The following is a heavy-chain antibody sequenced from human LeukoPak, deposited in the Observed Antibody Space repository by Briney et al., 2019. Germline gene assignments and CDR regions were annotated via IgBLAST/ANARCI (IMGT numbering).Heavy chain of an antibody. CDR3: ARDPSPIDY. CDR2: IHTIGST. Sequence: SEILSLTCTVSGGSISSYYWSWIRQPAGKGREWIGRIHTIGSTNYNPSLKSRVTISVDTSKNPFSLKLSSVTAADTAVYYCARDPSPIDYWGQGTLVTVSS. V-gene: IGHV4-4*07. J-gene: IGHJ4*02. CDR1: GGSISSYY.